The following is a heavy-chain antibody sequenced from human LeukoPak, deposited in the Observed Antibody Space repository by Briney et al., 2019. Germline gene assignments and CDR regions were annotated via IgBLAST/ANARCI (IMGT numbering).Heavy chain of an antibody. V-gene: IGHV4-4*02. Sequence: SGTLSLTCAVSGVSFSSGNWWSWARQPPGKGLEWIGEISPGGTTNYNMSLTSRVTISLDKAKNHLSLTLNSVTAADTAVYYCARHFDYWGQGALVTVSS. CDR2: ISPGGTT. J-gene: IGHJ4*02. CDR1: GVSFSSGNW. CDR3: ARHFDY.